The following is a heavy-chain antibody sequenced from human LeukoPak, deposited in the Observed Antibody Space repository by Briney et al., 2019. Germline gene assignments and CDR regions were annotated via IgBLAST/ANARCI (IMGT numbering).Heavy chain of an antibody. CDR2: INPSGGST. J-gene: IGHJ5*02. D-gene: IGHD1-1*01. V-gene: IGHV1-46*01. Sequence: ASVKVSCKASGYTFTSYYMHWVRQAPGQGLKWMGIINPSGGSTSYAQKFQGRVTMTRDTSTSTVYMELSSLRSEDTAVYYCARALSYRRREENWFDPWGQGTLVTVSS. CDR1: GYTFTSYY. CDR3: ARALSYRRREENWFDP.